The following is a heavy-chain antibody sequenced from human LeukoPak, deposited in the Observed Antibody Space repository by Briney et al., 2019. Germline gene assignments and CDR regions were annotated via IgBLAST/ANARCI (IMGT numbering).Heavy chain of an antibody. Sequence: GRSLRLSCAASGFTFANYAMHWVRQAPGRGLEWVSGISYNSGGMGYADSVKGRFTISRDNSKNTLYLQMNSLRAEDTAVYYCAKDVTMIVVVIDDAFDIWGQGTMVTVSS. V-gene: IGHV3-9*01. J-gene: IGHJ3*02. D-gene: IGHD3-22*01. CDR3: AKDVTMIVVVIDDAFDI. CDR2: ISYNSGGM. CDR1: GFTFANYA.